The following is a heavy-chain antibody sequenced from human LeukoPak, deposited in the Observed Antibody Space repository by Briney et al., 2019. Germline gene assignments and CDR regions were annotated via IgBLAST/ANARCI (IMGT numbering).Heavy chain of an antibody. J-gene: IGHJ4*02. D-gene: IGHD2-8*01. CDR1: GGSISSYY. CDR2: IYTSGST. V-gene: IGHV4-4*07. CDR3: AREMPPKAYCTNGVCYTGCFDY. Sequence: SSETLSLTCTVSGGSISSYYWSWIRQPAGKGLEWIGRIYTSGSTNYDPSLKSRVTMSVDTSKNQFSLKLSSVTAADTAVYYCAREMPPKAYCTNGVCYTGCFDYWGQGTLVTVSS.